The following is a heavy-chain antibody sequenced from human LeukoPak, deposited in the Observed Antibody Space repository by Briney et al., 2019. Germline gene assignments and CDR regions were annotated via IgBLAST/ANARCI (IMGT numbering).Heavy chain of an antibody. J-gene: IGHJ4*02. CDR1: GFTFSNYA. CDR2: INGNGGNT. CDR3: ARSLGAGSYLDF. Sequence: GGSLRLSCAASGFTFSNYAMHWVRQAPRKGLEYLSAINGNGGNTYYATSVKGKFTITRDNSKNTLYLQMDSLSAEDMAVFYCARSLGAGSYLDFWGQGTLVTVSS. V-gene: IGHV3-64*01. D-gene: IGHD3-10*02.